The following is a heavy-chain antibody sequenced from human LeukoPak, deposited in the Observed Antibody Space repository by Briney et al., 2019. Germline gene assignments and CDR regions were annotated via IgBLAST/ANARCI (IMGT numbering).Heavy chain of an antibody. Sequence: SETLSLTCTVSGGSISSSSYYWGWIRQPPGKGLEWIGSIYYSGSTYYNPSLKSRVTISVDTSKNQFSLKLSSVTAADTAVYYCARAGRSVAATLPDDYWGQGTLVTVSS. J-gene: IGHJ4*02. V-gene: IGHV4-39*07. CDR2: IYYSGST. D-gene: IGHD2-15*01. CDR3: ARAGRSVAATLPDDY. CDR1: GGSISSSSYY.